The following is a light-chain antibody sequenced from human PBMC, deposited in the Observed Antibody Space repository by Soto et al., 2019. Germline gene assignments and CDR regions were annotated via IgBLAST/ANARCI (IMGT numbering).Light chain of an antibody. V-gene: IGLV1-40*01. CDR3: QSYDSSLRGSRV. CDR2: GNN. CDR1: SSNIGAGYD. J-gene: IGLJ3*02. Sequence: QSVLTQPPSVSGAPGQRVTISCTGSSSNIGAGYDVHWYQQLPGTAPKLLIYGNNNRPSGVPDRFSGSKSDTSASLDITGLQAEDEADYYCQSYDSSLRGSRVFGGGTKLTVL.